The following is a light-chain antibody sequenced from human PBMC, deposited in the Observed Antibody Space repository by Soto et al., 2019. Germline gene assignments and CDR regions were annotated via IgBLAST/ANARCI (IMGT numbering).Light chain of an antibody. CDR3: SSYSNTLLCV. CDR2: DVD. J-gene: IGLJ7*01. V-gene: IGLV2-14*03. CDR1: SRDVGGYNY. Sequence: QSALTQPASVSGSPGQSITISCTGTSRDVGGYNYVSWYQQHPGKAPKLMIYDVDNRPSGVSNRFSGSKSGNTASLTISGLQAEDEADYYCSSYSNTLLCVFGAGTQLTVL.